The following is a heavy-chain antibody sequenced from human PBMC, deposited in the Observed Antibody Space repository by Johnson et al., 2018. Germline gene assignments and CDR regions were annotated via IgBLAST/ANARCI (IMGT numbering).Heavy chain of an antibody. D-gene: IGHD3-22*01. J-gene: IGHJ3*02. V-gene: IGHV3-23*01. CDR2: ISGSGGST. CDR3: AKTTGSSGYYGEGAFDI. Sequence: EVQLLESGGGLVQPGGSLRLSCAASGFTFSSYAMSWVRQAPGKGLEGVSAISGSGGSTYYADSVTGRFPISNENSKNTLYRQMNSLRAEETAVYYCAKTTGSSGYYGEGAFDIWGQGTMVTVSS. CDR1: GFTFSSYA.